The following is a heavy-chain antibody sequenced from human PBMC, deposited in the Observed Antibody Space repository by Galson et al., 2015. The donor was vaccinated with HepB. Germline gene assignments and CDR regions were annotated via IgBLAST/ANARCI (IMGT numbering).Heavy chain of an antibody. D-gene: IGHD2-15*01. CDR3: ARDSLFGPPTSRVEDY. CDR2: ISSNGGST. V-gene: IGHV3-64*04. Sequence: SLRLSCAASGFTFSSYAMHWVRQAPGKGLEYVSAISSNGGSTYYADSVKGRFTISRGNSKNSLYLQMNSLRAEDTAVYYCARDSLFGPPTSRVEDYWGQGTLVTVSS. J-gene: IGHJ4*02. CDR1: GFTFSSYA.